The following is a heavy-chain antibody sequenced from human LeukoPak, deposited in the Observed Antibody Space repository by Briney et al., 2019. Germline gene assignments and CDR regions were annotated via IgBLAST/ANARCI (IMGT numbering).Heavy chain of an antibody. CDR3: ARDYYGSGSPYTYFDY. D-gene: IGHD3-10*01. V-gene: IGHV1-46*01. CDR1: GYTFTSYY. CDR2: INPSGGST. Sequence: GASVKVSCKASGYTFTSYYMHWVRQAPGQGLEWMGIINPSGGSTSYAQKFQGRVTMTRDTSTSTVYMELSSLRSEDTAVYYCARDYYGSGSPYTYFDYWGQGTLVTVSS. J-gene: IGHJ4*02.